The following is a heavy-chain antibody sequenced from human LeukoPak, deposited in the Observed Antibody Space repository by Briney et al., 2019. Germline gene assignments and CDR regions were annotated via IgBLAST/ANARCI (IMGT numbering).Heavy chain of an antibody. V-gene: IGHV3-21*01. CDR3: AQSVDPDYGDYVATLFDY. CDR1: GFTFSSYS. J-gene: IGHJ4*02. D-gene: IGHD4-17*01. CDR2: ISSSSSYI. Sequence: GGSLRLSCAASGFTFSSYSMNWVRQAPGKGLEWVSSISSSSSYIYYADSVKGRFTISRDNAKNSLYPQMNSLRAEDTAVYYCAQSVDPDYGDYVATLFDYWGQGTLVTVSS.